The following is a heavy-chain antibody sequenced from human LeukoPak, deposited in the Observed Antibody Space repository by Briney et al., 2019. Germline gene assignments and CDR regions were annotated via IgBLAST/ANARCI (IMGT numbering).Heavy chain of an antibody. V-gene: IGHV3-30*18. CDR3: AKVDTMIVVVNPGIDY. CDR2: ISYDGSNK. CDR1: GFTFSSYG. Sequence: GRSLRLSCAASGFTFSSYGMHWARQAPGKGLEWVAVISYDGSNKYYADSVKGRFTISRDNSKNTLYLQMNSLRAEDTAVYYCAKVDTMIVVVNPGIDYWGQGTLVTVSS. J-gene: IGHJ4*02. D-gene: IGHD3-22*01.